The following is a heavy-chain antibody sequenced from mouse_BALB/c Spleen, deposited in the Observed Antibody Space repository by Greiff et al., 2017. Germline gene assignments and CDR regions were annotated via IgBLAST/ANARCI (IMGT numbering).Heavy chain of an antibody. Sequence: VQVVESGPGLVAPSQSLSITYTVSGFSLTSYGVHWVRQPPGKGLEWLGVIWAGGSTNYNSALMSRLSISKDNSKSQVFLKMNSLQTDDTAMYYCARVAKTYAMDYWGQGTSVTVSS. CDR1: GFSLTSYG. V-gene: IGHV2-9*02. J-gene: IGHJ4*01. CDR3: ARVAKTYAMDY. CDR2: IWAGGST. D-gene: IGHD1-2*01.